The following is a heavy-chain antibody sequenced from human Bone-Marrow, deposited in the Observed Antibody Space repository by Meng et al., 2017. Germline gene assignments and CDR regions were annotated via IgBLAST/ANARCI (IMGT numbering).Heavy chain of an antibody. CDR1: GMTVSSNS. CDR3: ARISWNALDY. CDR2: IYGGGST. J-gene: IGHJ4*02. V-gene: IGHV3-53*02. Sequence: VQLVGTGGGSVQPGGSLRVACAASGMTVSSNSMSWVRQDPGKWLEWVSLIYGGGSTYHADSVKGRFTISREISKNTLLLQMNSLRAEDTAVYYCARISWNALDYWGQGTLVTVSS. D-gene: IGHD1-1*01.